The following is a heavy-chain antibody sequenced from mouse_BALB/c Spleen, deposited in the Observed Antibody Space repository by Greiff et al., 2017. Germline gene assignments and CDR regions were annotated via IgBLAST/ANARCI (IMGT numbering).Heavy chain of an antibody. Sequence: VQLQQSGAELAKPGASVKMSCKASGYTFTSYWMHWVKQRPGQGLEWIGYINPSTGYTEYNQKFKDKATLTADKSSSTAYMQLSSLTSEDSAVYYCARSIPYYYAMDYWGQGTSVTVSS. CDR1: GYTFTSYW. CDR3: ARSIPYYYAMDY. CDR2: INPSTGYT. J-gene: IGHJ4*01. V-gene: IGHV1-7*01.